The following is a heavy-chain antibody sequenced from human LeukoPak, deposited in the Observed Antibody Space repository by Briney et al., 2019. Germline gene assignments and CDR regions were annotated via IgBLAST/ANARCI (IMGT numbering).Heavy chain of an antibody. D-gene: IGHD3-10*01. CDR2: ISSSSSYI. CDR1: GFTFSSYS. Sequence: PGGSLRLSCAASGFTFSSYSMNWVRQAPGKGLEWVSSISSSSSYIYYADSVKGRFTISRDNAKNSLYLQMDSLRAEDTAVYYCARDSGSGSYSAYWGQGTLVTVSS. V-gene: IGHV3-21*01. J-gene: IGHJ4*02. CDR3: ARDSGSGSYSAY.